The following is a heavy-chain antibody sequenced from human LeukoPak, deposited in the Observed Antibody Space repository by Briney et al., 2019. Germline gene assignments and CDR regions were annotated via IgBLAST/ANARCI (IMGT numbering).Heavy chain of an antibody. Sequence: SVKVSCNASGGTFSSYAISWVRQAPGQGLEWMGRIIPIFGTANYAQKFQGRVTITTDESTSTAYMELSSLRSEDTAVYYCARAFSGDVNMDVWGKGTTVTVSS. V-gene: IGHV1-69*05. CDR3: ARAFSGDVNMDV. CDR1: GGTFSSYA. D-gene: IGHD1-26*01. CDR2: IIPIFGTA. J-gene: IGHJ6*03.